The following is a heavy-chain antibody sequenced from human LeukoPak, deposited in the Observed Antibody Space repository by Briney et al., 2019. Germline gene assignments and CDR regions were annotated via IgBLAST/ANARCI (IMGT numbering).Heavy chain of an antibody. J-gene: IGHJ4*02. CDR2: IQYSGST. Sequence: PSETLSLTCTVSGDSVSGISFYWSWIRQPPGKGLQYIGYIQYSGSTNYNPPLKSRVTISVDTSKNQFSPTLSSVTAADTAVYYCARYYDSSGYWSTPHFDYWGQGTLVTVSS. V-gene: IGHV4-61*01. D-gene: IGHD3-22*01. CDR1: GDSVSGISFY. CDR3: ARYYDSSGYWSTPHFDY.